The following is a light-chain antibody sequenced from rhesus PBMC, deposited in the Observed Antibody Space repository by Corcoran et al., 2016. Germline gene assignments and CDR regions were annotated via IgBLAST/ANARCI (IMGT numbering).Light chain of an antibody. CDR1: QGISNW. CDR3: QQHANTPPT. J-gene: IGKJ4*01. Sequence: DIQMTQSPSSLSASVGDRVTISCRASQGISNWSAWYQQKPGKAPNLLIYRASNLETGVPSRLSGSGSGTDFTLTVSSLQPEDVATYYCQQHANTPPTFGGGTKVEIK. V-gene: IGKV1-69*01. CDR2: RAS.